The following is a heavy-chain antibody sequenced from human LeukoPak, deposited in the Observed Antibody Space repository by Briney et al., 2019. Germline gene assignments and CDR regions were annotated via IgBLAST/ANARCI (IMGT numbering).Heavy chain of an antibody. J-gene: IGHJ4*02. Sequence: GASVKVSCKASGYTFTSYYMHWVRQAPGQGLEWMGIINPSGGSASYAQKFQGRVTMTRDTSTSTVYMELSSLRSEDTAVYYCAKAKPWGYCSGGSCYYFDYWGQGTLVTVSS. CDR3: AKAKPWGYCSGGSCYYFDY. CDR2: INPSGGSA. D-gene: IGHD2-15*01. CDR1: GYTFTSYY. V-gene: IGHV1-46*01.